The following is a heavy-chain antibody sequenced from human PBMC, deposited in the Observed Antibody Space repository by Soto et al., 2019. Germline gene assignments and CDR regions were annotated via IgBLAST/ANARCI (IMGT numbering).Heavy chain of an antibody. J-gene: IGHJ6*02. D-gene: IGHD3-3*01. CDR2: IYHSGST. CDR3: ARDRITILPNSYNFYGLDV. V-gene: IGHV4-30-4*01. Sequence: SETLSLTCTVSGGSISSGDYYWSWIRQPPGKGLEWIGYIYHSGSTYYNPSLQSRVSISVDTSKNQFSLKLSSVTAADTAVYYCARDRITILPNSYNFYGLDVWGQGPRSPSP. CDR1: GGSISSGDYY.